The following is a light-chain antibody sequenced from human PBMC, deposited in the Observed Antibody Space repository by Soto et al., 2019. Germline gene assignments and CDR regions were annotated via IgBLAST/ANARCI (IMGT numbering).Light chain of an antibody. CDR1: QSISTY. J-gene: IGKJ4*01. CDR2: GAS. V-gene: IGKV1-9*01. Sequence: DIQMTQSPSSLSASVGDRVTFTCRASQSISTYLNWYEQKPGKAPNLLIYGASNLQSGVPSRFSGSGSGTEFTLTISSLQPEDFATYYCQQLNSYPPITFGGGTKVDIK. CDR3: QQLNSYPPIT.